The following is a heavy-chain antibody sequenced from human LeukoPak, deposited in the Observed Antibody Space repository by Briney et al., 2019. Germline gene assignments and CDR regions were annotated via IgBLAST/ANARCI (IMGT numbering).Heavy chain of an antibody. V-gene: IGHV1-46*01. Sequence: ASVKVSCKASGYTFTSYYMHWVRQAPGQGLEWMGIINPSGGSTSYAQKFQGRVTMTRDMSTSTVYMELSSLRSEDTAVYYCAGGWTIVVVVAADLDAFDIWGQGTMVTVSS. J-gene: IGHJ3*02. CDR3: AGGWTIVVVVAADLDAFDI. CDR1: GYTFTSYY. CDR2: INPSGGST. D-gene: IGHD2-15*01.